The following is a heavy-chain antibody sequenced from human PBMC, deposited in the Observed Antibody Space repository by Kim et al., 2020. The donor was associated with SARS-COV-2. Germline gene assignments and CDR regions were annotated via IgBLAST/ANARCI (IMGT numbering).Heavy chain of an antibody. CDR1: GYSFTTFG. Sequence: ASVKVSCKASGYSFTTFGITWVRQAPGQGLEWMGWIKPNSGNTNYAEKFQGRFTITADTSTTTAYMELERLTSYDTAVYYWARSLHSDYDFGDGFTHNWF. CDR3: ARSLHSDYDFGDGFTHNWF. J-gene: IGHJ5*01. D-gene: IGHD3-3*01. CDR2: IKPNSGNT. V-gene: IGHV1-18*04.